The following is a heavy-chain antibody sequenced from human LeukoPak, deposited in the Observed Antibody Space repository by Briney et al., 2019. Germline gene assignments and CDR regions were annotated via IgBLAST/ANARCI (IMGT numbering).Heavy chain of an antibody. J-gene: IGHJ4*02. V-gene: IGHV3-23*01. CDR3: ARGGGYCTGPSCYTFDY. Sequence: GGSLRLSCAASGFTFSSYAMSWVRQAPGKGLEWVSAISGSGGSTYYADSVKGRFTISRDNSKNTLYLQMNSLRAEDTTVFYCARGGGYCTGPSCYTFDYWGQGTLVTVSS. CDR2: ISGSGGST. D-gene: IGHD2-2*02. CDR1: GFTFSSYA.